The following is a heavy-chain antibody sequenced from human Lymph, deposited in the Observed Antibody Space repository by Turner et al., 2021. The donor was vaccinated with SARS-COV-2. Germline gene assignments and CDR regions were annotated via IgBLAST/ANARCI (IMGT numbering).Heavy chain of an antibody. CDR2: INPNSGGT. J-gene: IGHJ4*02. D-gene: IGHD3-10*01. V-gene: IGHV1-2*02. Sequence: QVQLVQSGAEVKKPGASVKVSCKASGYTFTGYYIHWVRQAPGQGREWMGWINPNSGGTNYAQRVQGRGTMTRDTALSTAYMQLSRLRSDDTDVYYCARSRDLQSMVRGVDPFDYWGQGTLVTVSS. CDR1: GYTFTGYY. CDR3: ARSRDLQSMVRGVDPFDY.